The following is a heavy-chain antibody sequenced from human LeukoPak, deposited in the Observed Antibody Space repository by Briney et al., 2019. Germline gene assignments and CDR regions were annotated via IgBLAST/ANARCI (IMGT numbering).Heavy chain of an antibody. J-gene: IGHJ4*02. V-gene: IGHV3-30*18. CDR2: ISYSGSSQ. CDR3: AKDQSYFDPSAYQGPIDY. CDR1: GFNFSTYA. D-gene: IGHD3-9*01. Sequence: GGSLRLSCAASGFNFSTYAMHWVRQAPGKGLEWVAVISYSGSSQYCADSVKGRFTLSRDNSKSTLFLQMNGLRTEDTAVYYCAKDQSYFDPSAYQGPIDYWGPGTLVTVSS.